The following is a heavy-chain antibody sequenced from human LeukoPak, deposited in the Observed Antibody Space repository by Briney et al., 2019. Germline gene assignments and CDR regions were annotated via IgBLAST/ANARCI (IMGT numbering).Heavy chain of an antibody. CDR3: AKGRVSDC. V-gene: IGHV3-48*01. J-gene: IGHJ4*02. CDR1: GFTFSSYS. CDR2: ISSSSSTI. Sequence: GGSLRLSCAASGFTFSSYSMNWVRQAPGKGLEWVSYISSSSSTIYYADSVKGRFTISRDNAKNSLYLQVNSLRAEDTAMYYCAKGRVSDCWGQGTLVTVSS. D-gene: IGHD5/OR15-5a*01.